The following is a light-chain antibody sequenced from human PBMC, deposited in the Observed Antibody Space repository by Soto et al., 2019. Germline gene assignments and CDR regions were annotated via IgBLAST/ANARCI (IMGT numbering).Light chain of an antibody. V-gene: IGKV3-20*01. Sequence: EIVLTQSPGTLSWSPGERATLSCRASQSVSRSYLAWYQQKPGQAPRLLIYGASSSATGIPDRFSGSGSGTDFTLTISRLEPEAFAVYYCQQYGSAPRDTFGQGTRLEI. CDR3: QQYGSAPRDT. CDR2: GAS. J-gene: IGKJ5*01. CDR1: QSVSRSY.